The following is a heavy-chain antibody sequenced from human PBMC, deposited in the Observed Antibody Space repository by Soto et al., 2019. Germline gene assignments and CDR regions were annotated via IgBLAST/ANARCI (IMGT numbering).Heavy chain of an antibody. D-gene: IGHD6-19*01. CDR1: GFTFSSYG. J-gene: IGHJ3*02. CDR3: AREQQWLVDDAFDI. V-gene: IGHV3-33*01. Sequence: GGSLRLSCAASGFTFSSYGMHWVRQAPGKGLEWVAVIWYDGSNKYYADSVKGRFTISRDNSKNTLYLQMNSLRAEDTAVYYCAREQQWLVDDAFDIWGQGTMVTVSS. CDR2: IWYDGSNK.